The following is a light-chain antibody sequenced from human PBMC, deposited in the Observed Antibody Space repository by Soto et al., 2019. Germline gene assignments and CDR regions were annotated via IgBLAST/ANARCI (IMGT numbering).Light chain of an antibody. CDR2: LGS. J-gene: IGKJ4*01. V-gene: IGKV2-28*01. CDR1: QSLFHSNGYNY. CDR3: QQYDNLPLT. Sequence: DIVRTHSPLSLPATPGEPASISSSSSQSLFHSNGYNYLDWYLQKPGQSPQLLIYLGSNRASGVPDRFSGSGSGTDFTFTISSLQPEDIATYYCQQYDNLPLTFGGGTKVEIK.